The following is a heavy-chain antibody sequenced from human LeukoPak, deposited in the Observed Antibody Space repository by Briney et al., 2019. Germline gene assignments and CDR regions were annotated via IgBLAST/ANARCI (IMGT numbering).Heavy chain of an antibody. J-gene: IGHJ4*02. CDR2: ISYDGSNK. D-gene: IGHD1-26*01. CDR1: GFTFSSYA. V-gene: IGHV3-30-3*01. CDR3: ASDLRLSGSYEWFYFDY. Sequence: HPGGSLRLSCAASGFTFSSYAMHWVRQAPGKGLEWVAVISYDGSNKYYADSVKGRFTISRDNSKNTLYLQMNSLRAEDTAVYYCASDLRLSGSYEWFYFDYWGQGTLVTVSS.